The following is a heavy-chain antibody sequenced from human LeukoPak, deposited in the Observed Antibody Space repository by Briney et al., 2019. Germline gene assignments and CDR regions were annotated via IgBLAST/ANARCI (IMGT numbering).Heavy chain of an antibody. CDR2: IDPGDSDT. CDR3: ARLPLGQQLDY. D-gene: IGHD6-13*01. V-gene: IGHV5-51*01. CDR1: GYSFTDYW. J-gene: IGHJ4*02. Sequence: PGESLKISCQVSGYSFTDYWIGWVRQMPGKGLEWMGSIDPGDSDTRYSPSFQGQVTISADKSISTAYLQWSSLKASDTAMYYCARLPLGQQLDYWGQGTLVTVSS.